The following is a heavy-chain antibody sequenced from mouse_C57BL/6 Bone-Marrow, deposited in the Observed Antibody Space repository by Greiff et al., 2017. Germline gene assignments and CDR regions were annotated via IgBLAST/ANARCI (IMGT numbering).Heavy chain of an antibody. Sequence: EVKLVESGGDLVKPGGSLKLSCEASGFTFSSYGMSWVRQTPDKRLEWVATISSGGSYTYYQASVKGRFTISRDNAKNTLYLHMSSLKSENTAMYYGARLAGTYFDYWGQGTTLTVSS. V-gene: IGHV5-6*01. D-gene: IGHD4-1*01. CDR3: ARLAGTYFDY. J-gene: IGHJ2*01. CDR1: GFTFSSYG. CDR2: ISSGGSYT.